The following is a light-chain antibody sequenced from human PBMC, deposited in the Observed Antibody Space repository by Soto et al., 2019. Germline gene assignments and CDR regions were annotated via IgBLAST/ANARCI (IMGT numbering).Light chain of an antibody. J-gene: IGKJ4*01. Sequence: DIVVTQSPATLSLSPGERATLYCRASQSVGSSLAWYQQTPGQAPSLLIYDASTRATGIPARFSGSGSGTDFTVTISTQEREDFAVYYCQQRNNSPLTFGGGTKVQIK. CDR2: DAS. V-gene: IGKV3-11*01. CDR3: QQRNNSPLT. CDR1: QSVGSS.